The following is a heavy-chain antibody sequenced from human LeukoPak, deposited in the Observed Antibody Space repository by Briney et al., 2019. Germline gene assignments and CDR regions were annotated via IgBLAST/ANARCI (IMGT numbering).Heavy chain of an antibody. CDR1: GYTFTSYY. CDR2: INPSGGST. Sequence: ASVKVSCKASGYTFTSYYMHWVRQAPGQGLEWMGIINPSGGSTSYAQKFQGRVTMTRDTSTSTVYMEPSSLRSEDTAVYYCARAADIAVAGTSYYGMDVWGQGTTVTVSS. J-gene: IGHJ6*02. D-gene: IGHD6-19*01. V-gene: IGHV1-46*01. CDR3: ARAADIAVAGTSYYGMDV.